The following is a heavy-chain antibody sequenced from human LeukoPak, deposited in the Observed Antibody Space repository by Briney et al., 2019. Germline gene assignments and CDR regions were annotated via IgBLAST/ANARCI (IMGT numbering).Heavy chain of an antibody. CDR3: ARDYGGNSGWFDP. J-gene: IGHJ5*02. Sequence: GASVKVSCKASGYTFTGYYMHWVRQAPGQGLEWMGRINPNSGGTNYAQKFQGRVTMTRDTSISTAYMELSSLTSEDTAVYYCARDYGGNSGWFDPWGQGTLVTVSS. D-gene: IGHD4-23*01. CDR2: INPNSGGT. CDR1: GYTFTGYY. V-gene: IGHV1-2*06.